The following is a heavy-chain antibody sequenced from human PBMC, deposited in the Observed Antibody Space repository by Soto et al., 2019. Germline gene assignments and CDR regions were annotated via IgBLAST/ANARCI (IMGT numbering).Heavy chain of an antibody. V-gene: IGHV3-7*04. D-gene: IGHD2-2*01. CDR2: IKVDGSEK. Sequence: EVQLVESGGGLVQPGGSLRLSCAASGFTFSSYWMSWVRQAPGKGLEWVANIKVDGSEKYYVDSVKGRFTISRDNAENSLYLQMNSLRAEDTAVYHCARGYCSGTSCYPNWFDPWRQGTLVSVST. J-gene: IGHJ5*02. CDR1: GFTFSSYW. CDR3: ARGYCSGTSCYPNWFDP.